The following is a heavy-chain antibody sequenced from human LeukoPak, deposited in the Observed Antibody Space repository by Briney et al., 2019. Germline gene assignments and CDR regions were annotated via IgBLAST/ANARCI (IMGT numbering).Heavy chain of an antibody. CDR1: GGSISSYY. CDR3: ARIVVVPAATPGYYYYYMDV. J-gene: IGHJ6*03. Sequence: PSETLSLTCTVSGGSISSYYWTWIRQPPRKGLEWIGYIYYSGSTNYNPSLKSRVTILVDTSKNQFSLKLTSVTAADTAVYYCARIVVVPAATPGYYYYYMDVWGKGTTVTISS. D-gene: IGHD2-2*01. V-gene: IGHV4-59*01. CDR2: IYYSGST.